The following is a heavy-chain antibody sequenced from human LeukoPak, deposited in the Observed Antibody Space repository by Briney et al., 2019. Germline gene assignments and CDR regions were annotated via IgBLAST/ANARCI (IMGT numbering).Heavy chain of an antibody. Sequence: SETLSLTCAVYGGSFSGYYWSWIRQPPGKGLEWIGEINHSGSTNYNPSLKSRVTISVDTSKNQFSLKLSSVTAADTAMYYCAKDDVDSSGSATLLIDYWGQGTLVTVSS. D-gene: IGHD3-22*01. CDR1: GGSFSGYY. V-gene: IGHV4-34*01. J-gene: IGHJ4*02. CDR3: AKDDVDSSGSATLLIDY. CDR2: INHSGST.